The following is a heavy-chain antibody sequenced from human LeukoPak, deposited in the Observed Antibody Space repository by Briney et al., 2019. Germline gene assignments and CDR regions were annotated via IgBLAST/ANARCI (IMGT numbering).Heavy chain of an antibody. CDR3: AKDLGEAWQRWTDEFDI. J-gene: IGHJ3*02. D-gene: IGHD5-12*01. CDR2: TSGYNGYT. CDR1: GYTFTNYS. V-gene: IGHV1-18*01. Sequence: GAAVKVSCKASGYTFTNYSITRVRQAPGQGLEWVGWTSGYNGYTNYAQKVQDRVTMTTDTTPNTAYMELRRLRSDDTAVYYCAKDLGEAWQRWTDEFDIWGQGTMVTVSS.